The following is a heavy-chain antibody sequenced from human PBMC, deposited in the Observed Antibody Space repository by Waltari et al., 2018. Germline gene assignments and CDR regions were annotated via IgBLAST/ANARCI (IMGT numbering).Heavy chain of an antibody. Sequence: EVLLVESGGGLVLPGGSLKLSCAAYVFSTDHCVVWARQAPGKGLVWVSRMKTEGTSITDADSVKGRFTISRDSAKNTDYLQMNGLRAEDTAVYYCTTNPGYWGQGTLVTVSS. V-gene: IGHV3-74*03. CDR3: TTNPGY. CDR2: MKTEGTSI. CDR1: VFSTDHC. J-gene: IGHJ4*02.